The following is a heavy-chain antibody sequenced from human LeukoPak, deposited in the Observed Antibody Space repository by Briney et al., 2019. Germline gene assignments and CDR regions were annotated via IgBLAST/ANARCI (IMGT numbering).Heavy chain of an antibody. Sequence: ASVKVSCKAWGYTFTSYYMHWLRQAPGQGLEWMGIINPSGGSTSYAQKFQGRVTMTRDTSTSTVYMELSSLRSEDTAVYYCARDLEGYCSSTSCYGAHPDKLNWFDPWGQGTLVTVSS. J-gene: IGHJ5*02. V-gene: IGHV1-46*01. D-gene: IGHD2-2*01. CDR2: INPSGGST. CDR3: ARDLEGYCSSTSCYGAHPDKLNWFDP. CDR1: GYTFTSYY.